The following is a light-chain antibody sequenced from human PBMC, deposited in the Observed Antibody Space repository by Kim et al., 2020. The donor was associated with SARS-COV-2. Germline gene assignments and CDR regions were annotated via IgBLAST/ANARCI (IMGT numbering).Light chain of an antibody. CDR3: LLFYGGAQLV. V-gene: IGLV7-43*01. CDR2: STN. CDR1: TGAVTSGNY. J-gene: IGLJ3*02. Sequence: GGTFTISCASSTGAVTSGNYPSWFQQKPGQVPRALIYSTNNKHSWTPARFSGSLLGGKAALTLSGVQPEDEAEYYCLLFYGGAQLVFGRGTQLTVL.